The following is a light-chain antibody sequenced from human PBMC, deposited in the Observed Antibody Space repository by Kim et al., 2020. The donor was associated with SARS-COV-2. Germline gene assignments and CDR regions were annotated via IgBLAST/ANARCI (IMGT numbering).Light chain of an antibody. CDR2: WAS. Sequence: DIVMTQSPVSLSVSLGETATIRCKSSQSVLSRSDNRDYLVWYQQKPGQPPKLLICWASIRESGVPERFSGSGSGTDFTLTITNLQAEDAAVYFCQQHYSVPRTFGQGTKVDIK. V-gene: IGKV4-1*01. CDR3: QQHYSVPRT. J-gene: IGKJ1*01. CDR1: QSVLSRSDNRDY.